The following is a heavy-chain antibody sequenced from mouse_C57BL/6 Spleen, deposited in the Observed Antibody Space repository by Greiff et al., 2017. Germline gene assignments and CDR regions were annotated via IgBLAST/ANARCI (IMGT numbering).Heavy chain of an antibody. CDR3: ARSSYGSPFDY. CDR2: IHPNSGST. CDR1: GYTFTSYW. V-gene: IGHV1-64*01. Sequence: QVQLQLPGAELVKPGASVKLSCKASGYTFTSYWMHWVKQRPGQGLEWIGMIHPNSGSTNYNEKFKSKATLTVDKSSSTAYMQLSSLTSEDSAVYYCARSSYGSPFDYWGQGTTLTVSS. D-gene: IGHD1-1*01. J-gene: IGHJ2*01.